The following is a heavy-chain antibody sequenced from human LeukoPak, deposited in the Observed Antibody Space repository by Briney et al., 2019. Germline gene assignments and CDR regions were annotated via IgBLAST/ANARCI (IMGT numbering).Heavy chain of an antibody. D-gene: IGHD4-17*01. CDR2: ITHHGST. J-gene: IGHJ4*02. CDR3: APIFGDYSDFDS. Sequence: KPSETLSLTCAVYGGSFSNYYLSWVRQPPGKGLEWIGEITHHGSTNYNPSLKSRVTISVDTSKKQFSLKLSSVAAADTAVYYCAPIFGDYSDFDSWGQGTLVTVSS. V-gene: IGHV4-34*01. CDR1: GGSFSNYY.